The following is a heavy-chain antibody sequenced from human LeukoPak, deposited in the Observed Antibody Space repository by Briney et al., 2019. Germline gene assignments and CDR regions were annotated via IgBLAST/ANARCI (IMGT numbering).Heavy chain of an antibody. V-gene: IGHV3-72*01. CDR1: GISISDHY. D-gene: IGHD3-16*01. J-gene: IGHJ4*02. Sequence: GGSLRLSCVASGISISDHYMDWVRQAPGKGLEWVGRSRNKAKSYTTEYAASVKGRFIISRDDSKNSLYLQMSSLKTEDTAVYYCARGGGGEPLDYWGQGTLVTVS. CDR2: SRNKAKSYTT. CDR3: ARGGGGEPLDY.